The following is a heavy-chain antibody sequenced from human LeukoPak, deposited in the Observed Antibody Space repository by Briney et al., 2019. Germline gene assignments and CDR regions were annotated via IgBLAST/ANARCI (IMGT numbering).Heavy chain of an antibody. Sequence: GGSLRLSCAASGFTFSSYAMHWVRQAPGKGLEWVAVISYDGSNKYYADSVKGRFTISRDNSKNTLYLQMNSLRAEDTALYYCAKDIDSSGYHLFDYWGQGTLVTVSS. CDR3: AKDIDSSGYHLFDY. CDR1: GFTFSSYA. D-gene: IGHD3-22*01. J-gene: IGHJ4*02. V-gene: IGHV3-30*04. CDR2: ISYDGSNK.